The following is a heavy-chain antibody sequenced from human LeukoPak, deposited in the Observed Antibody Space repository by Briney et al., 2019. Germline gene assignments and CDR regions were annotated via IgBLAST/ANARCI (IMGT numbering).Heavy chain of an antibody. CDR2: INNEGNDT. CDR1: GFTFTKYW. CDR3: ARGIYGNFGY. Sequence: GGSLKLSCAASGFTFTKYWMHWVRQVPRKGLIWVSRINNEGNDTNYADSVKGRFTISRDNAKNTLYLQMNSLRAEDTAVYYCARGIYGNFGYWGQGSLVTVSS. J-gene: IGHJ4*02. V-gene: IGHV3-74*01. D-gene: IGHD4-17*01.